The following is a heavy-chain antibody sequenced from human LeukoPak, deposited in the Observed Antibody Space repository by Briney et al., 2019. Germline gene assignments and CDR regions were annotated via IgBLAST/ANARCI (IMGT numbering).Heavy chain of an antibody. CDR1: GFTFSSYA. V-gene: IGHV3-21*01. D-gene: IGHD2-2*01. CDR2: ISSSSSYI. Sequence: GGSLRLSCAASGFTFSSYAMSWVRQAPGKGLEWVSSISSSSSYIYYADSVKGRFTISRDNAKNSLYLQMNSLRAEDTAVYYCARIVVVPAARYYYYGMDVWGQGTTVTVSS. CDR3: ARIVVVPAARYYYYGMDV. J-gene: IGHJ6*02.